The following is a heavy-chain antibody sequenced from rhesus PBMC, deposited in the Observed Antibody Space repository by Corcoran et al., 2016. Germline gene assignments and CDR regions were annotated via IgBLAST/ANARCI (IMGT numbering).Heavy chain of an antibody. D-gene: IGHD4-23*01. CDR2: IYGGSGST. CDR3: ARDQPLYSNYGRYYFDY. V-gene: IGHV4-127*01. CDR1: GYSISSGYG. J-gene: IGHJ4*01. Sequence: QVQLQESGPGLVKPSETLSLTCAVSGYSISSGYGWGWIRQPPGKGLEWFGQIYGGSGSTYSNPSLKSRVTVSKDTSTNQFSLKLSSVTAADTAVYYCARDQPLYSNYGRYYFDYWGQGVLVTVSS.